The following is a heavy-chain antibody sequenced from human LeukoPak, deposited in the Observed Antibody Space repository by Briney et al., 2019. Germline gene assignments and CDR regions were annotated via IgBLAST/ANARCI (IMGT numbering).Heavy chain of an antibody. V-gene: IGHV3-64*01. CDR1: GFTFSRYA. CDR2: ISSNGGST. CDR3: ARDFGLTGKVDY. Sequence: GGYVRLSCAASGFTFSRYAMHWVRQAPGKGLESVSAISSNGGSTYYANSVKGRFTISRDNSKNTLYLQMGSLRAEDLAVYYCARDFGLTGKVDYWGQGALVAVSS. J-gene: IGHJ4*02. D-gene: IGHD1-20*01.